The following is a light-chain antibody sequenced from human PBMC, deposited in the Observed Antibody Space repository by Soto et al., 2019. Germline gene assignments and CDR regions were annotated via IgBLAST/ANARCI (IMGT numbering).Light chain of an antibody. J-gene: IGKJ4*01. V-gene: IGKV3-11*01. Sequence: EIVLTQSPATLSLSPGERATLSCRASQSVSSYLAWYQQKPGQAPRLLIDDASNRATGIPARFSGSGSGTDLTLPISSLEPEDFAVYYCQHRSNWPLTFGGGTKVEIK. CDR3: QHRSNWPLT. CDR1: QSVSSY. CDR2: DAS.